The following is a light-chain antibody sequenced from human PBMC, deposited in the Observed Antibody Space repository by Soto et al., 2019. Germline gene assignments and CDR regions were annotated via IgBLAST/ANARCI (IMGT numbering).Light chain of an antibody. CDR1: QTISSW. V-gene: IGKV1-5*03. CDR3: QHYNSYSEA. CDR2: KAS. Sequence: DIQMTQSPSTLSASVGDRVTITSPASQTISSWLAWYQQKPGKAPKLLIYKASTLKSGVPSRFSGSGSGTEFTLTISSLQPDDFATYYCQHYNSYSEAFGQGTKVDNK. J-gene: IGKJ1*01.